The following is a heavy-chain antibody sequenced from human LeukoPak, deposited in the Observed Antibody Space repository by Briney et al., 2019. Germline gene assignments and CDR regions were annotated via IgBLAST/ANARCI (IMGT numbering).Heavy chain of an antibody. J-gene: IGHJ4*02. D-gene: IGHD3-10*01. CDR1: GFIFSSYP. Sequence: HTGGSLRLSCAASGFIFSSYPMSWVRQAPGKGLEWVSALTGSDSRTYYADSVKGRFTISRENSKKTLYLQMNSLGADDTAVYYCAKHFYDSGSYYNVDSWGQGTLVTVSS. CDR3: AKHFYDSGSYYNVDS. CDR2: LTGSDSRT. V-gene: IGHV3-23*01.